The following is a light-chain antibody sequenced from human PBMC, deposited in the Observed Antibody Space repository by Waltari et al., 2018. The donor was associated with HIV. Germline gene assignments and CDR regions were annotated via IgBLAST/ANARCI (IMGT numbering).Light chain of an antibody. J-gene: IGKJ4*01. Sequence: ESALTQSPATLSLSPGERATLSCRASQSVSNYLAWYQQKPGQPPRLLIYDESNRATGIPARFSGSGSATDFTLTISSLEPEDSAVYYCQQRSNWPPLTFGGGTKVEI. V-gene: IGKV3-11*01. CDR2: DES. CDR1: QSVSNY. CDR3: QQRSNWPPLT.